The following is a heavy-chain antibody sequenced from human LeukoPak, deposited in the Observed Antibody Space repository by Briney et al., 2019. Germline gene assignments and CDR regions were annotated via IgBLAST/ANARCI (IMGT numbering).Heavy chain of an antibody. CDR3: ARGTGGNFGVDY. CDR1: GYTFTSYD. CDR2: MNPNSGNT. Sequence: ASVKVSCKASGYTFTSYDINWVRQATGQGLEWMGWMNPNSGNTGYAQKFQGRVTMTRNTSISTAYMELSSLRPEDTAVYYCARGTGGNFGVDYWGQGTLVTVSS. V-gene: IGHV1-8*01. D-gene: IGHD4-23*01. J-gene: IGHJ4*02.